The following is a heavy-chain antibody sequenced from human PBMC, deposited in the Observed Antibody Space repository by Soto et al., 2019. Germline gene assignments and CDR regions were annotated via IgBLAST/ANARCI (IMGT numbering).Heavy chain of an antibody. D-gene: IGHD6-13*01. CDR3: ARWGIAAGDY. J-gene: IGHJ4*02. CDR2: IWYDGSNK. CDR1: GFTFSSYG. Sequence: QVQLVESGGGVVQPGRSLRLSCAASGFTFSSYGMHWVRQAPGKGLEWVAVIWYDGSNKYYADSVKGQFTISRDKSKNTLYLQMNSLRAEDTAVYYCARWGIAAGDYWGQGTLVTVSS. V-gene: IGHV3-33*01.